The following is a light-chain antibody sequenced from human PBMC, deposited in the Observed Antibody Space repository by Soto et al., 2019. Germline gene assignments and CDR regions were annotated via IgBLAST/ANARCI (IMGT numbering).Light chain of an antibody. CDR1: SDDIGDYSY. CDR3: SSYTSGATPSVV. V-gene: IGLV2-14*01. J-gene: IGLJ2*01. CDR2: EVN. Sequence: QSVLTQPASVSGSPGQSITISCTGTSDDIGDYSYVSWYQQHPGKAPKLILYEVNNRPSGISNRFSGSKSGNTASLTISGLQAEDESDYYCSSYTSGATPSVVFGGGNKLTV.